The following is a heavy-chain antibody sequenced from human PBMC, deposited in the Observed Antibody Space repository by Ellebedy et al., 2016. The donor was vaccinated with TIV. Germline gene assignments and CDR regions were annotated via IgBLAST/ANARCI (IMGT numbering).Heavy chain of an antibody. CDR2: INAGNGNT. V-gene: IGHV1-3*01. D-gene: IGHD2-15*01. Sequence: ASVKVSXXASGYTFTSYAMHWVRQAPGQRLEWMGWINAGNGNTKYSQKFQGRVTITRDTSASTAYMELSSLRSEDTAVYYCARATRRYCSGGSCYPFDYWGQGTLVTVSS. CDR3: ARATRRYCSGGSCYPFDY. CDR1: GYTFTSYA. J-gene: IGHJ4*02.